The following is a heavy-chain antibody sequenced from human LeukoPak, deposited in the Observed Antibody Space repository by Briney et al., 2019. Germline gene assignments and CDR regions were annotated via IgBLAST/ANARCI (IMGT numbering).Heavy chain of an antibody. D-gene: IGHD3-3*01. V-gene: IGHV1-69*06. CDR2: IFPIFGTA. J-gene: IGHJ5*02. CDR1: GGTFSTYS. CDR3: ARDVKPEHYDFWSGYPPDWFDP. Sequence: ASVKVSCKSSGGTFSTYSISWVRQAPGQGLEWMGGIFPIFGTANNAQQFHGRITITADTSTSTAYMELSSLRSDDTAVYYCARDVKPEHYDFWSGYPPDWFDPWGQGTLVTVSS.